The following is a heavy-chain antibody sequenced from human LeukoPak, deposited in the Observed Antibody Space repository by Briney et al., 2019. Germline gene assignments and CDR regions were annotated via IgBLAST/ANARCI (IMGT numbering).Heavy chain of an antibody. CDR2: IIPIFGTA. CDR1: GGTFSSYA. J-gene: IGHJ4*02. Sequence: GSSVKVSCKASGGTFSSYAISWVRQAPGQGLEWMGGIIPIFGTANYAQKFQGRVTITADESTSTAYIELSSLRSEDTAVYYCARDGPAYCSGGSCYSGYWGQGTLVTVSS. CDR3: ARDGPAYCSGGSCYSGY. D-gene: IGHD2-15*01. V-gene: IGHV1-69*01.